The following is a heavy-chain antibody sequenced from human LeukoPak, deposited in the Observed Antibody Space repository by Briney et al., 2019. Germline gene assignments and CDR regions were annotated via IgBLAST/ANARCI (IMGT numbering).Heavy chain of an antibody. D-gene: IGHD3-22*01. J-gene: IGHJ4*02. CDR1: DDSFSSYY. CDR3: ARQGYYYDRSAYYVYYFDY. Sequence: SESLSLTCNVSDDSFSSYYWSWLRQSRGKGLEWIGHIDASGSTNYNPSLKSRVTISVDTSKNQFSLKLSSMTAADTAVYYCARQGYYYDRSAYYVYYFDYWGQGTLVTVSS. V-gene: IGHV4-4*09. CDR2: IDASGST.